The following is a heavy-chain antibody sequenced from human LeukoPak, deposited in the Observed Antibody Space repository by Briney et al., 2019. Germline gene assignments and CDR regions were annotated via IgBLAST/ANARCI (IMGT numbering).Heavy chain of an antibody. D-gene: IGHD5-12*01. V-gene: IGHV4-61*02. CDR3: ARHSLSGYDGKAFDI. Sequence: PSQTLSLTCTVSGGSISSGGHYWSWIRQPAGKGLEYLGRIYATGSTNYNPSLRSRVTISADTSMNHFSLKLSSVTAADTAVYYCARHSLSGYDGKAFDIWGQGTMVTVSS. J-gene: IGHJ3*02. CDR2: IYATGST. CDR1: GGSISSGGHY.